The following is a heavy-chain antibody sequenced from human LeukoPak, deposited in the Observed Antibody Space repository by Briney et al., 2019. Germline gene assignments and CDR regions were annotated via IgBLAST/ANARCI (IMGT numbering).Heavy chain of an antibody. J-gene: IGHJ5*02. Sequence: PGGSLRLSCAASGFTFSSYEMNWVRQAPGKGLEWVSYISSSGSTIYYADSVKGRFTISRDNAKNSLYLQMNGLRAEDTAVYYCARDLGDGYNPWGQGTLVTVSS. D-gene: IGHD5-24*01. CDR1: GFTFSSYE. CDR2: ISSSGSTI. CDR3: ARDLGDGYNP. V-gene: IGHV3-48*03.